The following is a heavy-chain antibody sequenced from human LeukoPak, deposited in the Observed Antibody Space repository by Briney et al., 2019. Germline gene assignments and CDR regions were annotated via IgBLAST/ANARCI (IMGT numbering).Heavy chain of an antibody. J-gene: IGHJ4*02. D-gene: IGHD7-27*01. CDR3: ARGPNWGSRVFDY. CDR2: INHSGST. V-gene: IGHV4-34*01. CDR1: GGSISSYY. Sequence: SETLSLTCTVSGGSISSYYWSWIRQPPGKGLEWIGEINHSGSTNYNPSLKSRVTISVDTSKNQFSLKLSSVTAADTAVYYCARGPNWGSRVFDYWGQGTLVTVSS.